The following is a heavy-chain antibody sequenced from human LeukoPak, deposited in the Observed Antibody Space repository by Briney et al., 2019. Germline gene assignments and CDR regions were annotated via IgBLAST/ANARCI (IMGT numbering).Heavy chain of an antibody. D-gene: IGHD7-27*01. CDR2: IGPAGDT. J-gene: IGHJ3*02. CDR3: ARDLGYGVGAFHI. Sequence: GGSLRLSCAASGFTFSNYDIHWVRQATGKGLEWVSGIGPAGDTYYPGSVKGRFTIYRENAKNSLYLQMNSLRAGDTAVYYCARDLGYGVGAFHIWGQGTMVIVSS. V-gene: IGHV3-13*04. CDR1: GFTFSNYD.